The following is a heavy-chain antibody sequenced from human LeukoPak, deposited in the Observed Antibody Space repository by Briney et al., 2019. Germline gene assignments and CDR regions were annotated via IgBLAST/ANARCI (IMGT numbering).Heavy chain of an antibody. Sequence: SQTLSLTCAVSGGSISSGGYSWSWIRQPPGKGLEWIGYIYHSGSTYYNPSLKSRVTISVDRSKNQFSLKLSSVTAADTAVYYCAREVSIKGYYDSSGYYDYWGQGTLVTVSS. CDR1: GGSISSGGYS. CDR2: IYHSGST. D-gene: IGHD3-22*01. CDR3: AREVSIKGYYDSSGYYDY. V-gene: IGHV4-30-2*01. J-gene: IGHJ4*02.